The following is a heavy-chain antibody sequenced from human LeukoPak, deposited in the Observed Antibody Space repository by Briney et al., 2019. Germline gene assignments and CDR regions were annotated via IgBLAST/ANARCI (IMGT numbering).Heavy chain of an antibody. CDR1: GFTFSGYW. D-gene: IGHD3-10*01. CDR2: IKQDGSEQ. Sequence: QPGGSLRLSCAASGFTFSGYWMNWVRQAPGRGLEWVAHIKQDGSEQYYVDSVKGRFTISRDNARNALYLQMNSLRAEDTAIYYCTNVPRGVWDYWGQGTLVTVSS. CDR3: TNVPRGVWDY. J-gene: IGHJ4*02. V-gene: IGHV3-7*01.